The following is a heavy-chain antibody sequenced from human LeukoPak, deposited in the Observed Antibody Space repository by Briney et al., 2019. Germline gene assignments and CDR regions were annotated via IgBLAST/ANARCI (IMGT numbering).Heavy chain of an antibody. V-gene: IGHV4-34*01. J-gene: IGHJ4*02. CDR3: ARHQSDYGDPSFDY. CDR1: GGSFSGYY. D-gene: IGHD4-17*01. Sequence: SETLSLTCAVYGGSFSGYYWSWIRQPPGKGLEWIGEINHSGSTNYNPSLKSRVTISVDTSKNQFSLKLSSVTAADTAVYYCARHQSDYGDPSFDYWGQGTLVTVSS. CDR2: INHSGST.